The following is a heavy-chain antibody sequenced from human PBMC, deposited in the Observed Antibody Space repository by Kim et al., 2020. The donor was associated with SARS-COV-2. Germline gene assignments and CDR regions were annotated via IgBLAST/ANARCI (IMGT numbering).Heavy chain of an antibody. CDR2: AGNGNT. V-gene: IGHV1-3*01. J-gene: IGHJ4*02. Sequence: AGNGNTKYSQKFQGSVTITRDTSASTAYMELSSLRSEDTAVYYCARVNDYWGQGTLVTVSS. CDR3: ARVNDY.